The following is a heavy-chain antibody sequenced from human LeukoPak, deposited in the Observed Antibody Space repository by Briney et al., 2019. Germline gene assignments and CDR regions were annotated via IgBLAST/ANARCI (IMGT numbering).Heavy chain of an antibody. Sequence: SGTLSLTCTVSSGSIRSYYWSWIRQPPGKGLEWIGNIYYSGSTNYKASLKSRVTISVDTSKNQFSLKLNSVTAADTAVYYCARDSGSSTHDPWGQGTLVTVSS. CDR1: SGSIRSYY. CDR3: ARDSGSSTHDP. CDR2: IYYSGST. J-gene: IGHJ5*02. D-gene: IGHD2-2*01. V-gene: IGHV4-59*01.